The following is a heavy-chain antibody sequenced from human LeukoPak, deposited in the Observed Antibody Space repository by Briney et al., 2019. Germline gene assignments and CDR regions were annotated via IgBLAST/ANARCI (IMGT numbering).Heavy chain of an antibody. Sequence: GGSLRLSCAASGFTFSSYGMHWVRQAPGTGLEWVAVISYDGSNKYYADSVKGRFTISRDNSKNTAYLQMNSLRAEDTAVYYCAKELVGSGYADWGQGTLVTVSS. CDR1: GFTFSSYG. V-gene: IGHV3-30*18. D-gene: IGHD5-12*01. CDR2: ISYDGSNK. J-gene: IGHJ4*02. CDR3: AKELVGSGYAD.